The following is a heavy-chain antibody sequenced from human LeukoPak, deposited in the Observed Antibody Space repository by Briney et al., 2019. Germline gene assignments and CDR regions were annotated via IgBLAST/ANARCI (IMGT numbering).Heavy chain of an antibody. D-gene: IGHD3-22*01. CDR2: INPNSGGT. J-gene: IGHJ4*02. CDR3: ARATGRGVITMIVVAPFGAFDY. V-gene: IGHV1-2*02. CDR1: GYTFTGYY. Sequence: GASVKVSCKASGYTFTGYYMHWVRQAPGQGLEWMGWINPNSGGTNYAQKFQGRVTMTRDTSISTAYMELSRLRSDDTAVYYCARATGRGVITMIVVAPFGAFDYWGQGTLVTVSS.